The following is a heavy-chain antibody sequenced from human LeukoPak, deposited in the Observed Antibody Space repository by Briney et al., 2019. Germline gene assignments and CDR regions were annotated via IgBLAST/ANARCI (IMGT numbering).Heavy chain of an antibody. J-gene: IGHJ6*03. Sequence: SETLSLACSVSGDYISSYYWSWIRQPPGKGLEWIGSIYYSGSTYYNPSLKSRVTISVDTSKNQFSLKLRSVTAADTAVYYCARDYKMIRGVETNYYHYMDVWGKGTTVSISS. CDR2: IYYSGST. D-gene: IGHD3-10*01. V-gene: IGHV4-39*07. CDR3: ARDYKMIRGVETNYYHYMDV. CDR1: GDYISSYY.